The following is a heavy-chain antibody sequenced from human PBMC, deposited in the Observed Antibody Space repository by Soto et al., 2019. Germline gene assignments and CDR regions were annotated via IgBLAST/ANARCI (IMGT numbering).Heavy chain of an antibody. CDR3: ARPSLGYCSSTSCDPASYYYYGMDV. V-gene: IGHV3-23*01. Sequence: EVQLLESGGGLVQPGGSLRLSCAASGFTFSSYAMSWVRQAPGKGLEWVSAISGSGGSTYYADSVKGRFTISRDNSKHTLYLQMNSLRAEDTAVYYCARPSLGYCSSTSCDPASYYYYGMDVWGQGTTVTVSS. CDR1: GFTFSSYA. J-gene: IGHJ6*02. D-gene: IGHD2-2*01. CDR2: ISGSGGST.